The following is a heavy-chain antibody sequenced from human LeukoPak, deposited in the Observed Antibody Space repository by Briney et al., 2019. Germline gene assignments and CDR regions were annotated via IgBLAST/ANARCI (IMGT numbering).Heavy chain of an antibody. CDR1: GFTFTSSS. V-gene: IGHV1-58*02. CDR3: AADPDTTMAFDC. Sequence: ASVKVSCKASGFTFTSSSIQWIRQARGQRLEWIGWIVGDSTDTYYAQRFQERVTIARDMSTSTAYLELSGLRSEDTAVYYCAADPDTTMAFDCWGQGTLVTVSS. CDR2: IVGDSTDT. D-gene: IGHD5-18*01. J-gene: IGHJ4*02.